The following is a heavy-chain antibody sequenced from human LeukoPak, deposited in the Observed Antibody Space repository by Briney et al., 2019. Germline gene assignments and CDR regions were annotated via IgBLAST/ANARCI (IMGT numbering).Heavy chain of an antibody. CDR3: ARVVTLDY. CDR1: EFTFSSYW. Sequence: PGGSLRLSCAASEFTFSSYWMSWVRQAPGKGLEWVANIKQDGSEKYYVDSVKGRFTISRDNAKNSLYLQMNSLRAEDTAVYYCARVVTLDYWGQGTLVTVSS. D-gene: IGHD4-23*01. CDR2: IKQDGSEK. V-gene: IGHV3-7*01. J-gene: IGHJ4*02.